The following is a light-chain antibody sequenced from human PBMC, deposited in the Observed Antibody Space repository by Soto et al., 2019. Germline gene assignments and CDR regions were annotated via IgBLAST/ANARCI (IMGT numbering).Light chain of an antibody. CDR3: ASYNNSLNGYV. CDR1: SSNIGSNT. J-gene: IGLJ1*01. CDR2: SNN. Sequence: QSVLTQPPSASGTPGQRVTISCSGTSSNIGSNTVNWYQQHPGTAPKLLIYSNNQRPSGVPDRFSGSKSGTTASLAITGLQAEDEADYYCASYNNSLNGYVFGTGTKLTVL. V-gene: IGLV1-44*01.